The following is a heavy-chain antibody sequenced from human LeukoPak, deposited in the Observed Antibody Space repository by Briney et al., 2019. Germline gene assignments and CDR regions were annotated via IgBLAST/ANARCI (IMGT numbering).Heavy chain of an antibody. CDR3: ARGLMGGYPYFEN. Sequence: GRSLRLSCAASGFTFSSYGMHWVRQAPGKGLEWVAVISYDGSNKYYADSVKGRFTISRDNSKNTLYLQMNSLRAEDTAVYYCARGLMGGYPYFENWGQGTLVTVSS. J-gene: IGHJ4*02. V-gene: IGHV3-30*03. D-gene: IGHD3-22*01. CDR1: GFTFSSYG. CDR2: ISYDGSNK.